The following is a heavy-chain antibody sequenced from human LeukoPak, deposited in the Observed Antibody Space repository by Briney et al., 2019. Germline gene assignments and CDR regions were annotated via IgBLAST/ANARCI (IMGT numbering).Heavy chain of an antibody. J-gene: IGHJ4*02. Sequence: SETLSLTCTVSGGSISSYYWSWIRQPPGEGREWIGYIYYSGSTNYNPSLKSRVTISVDTSKNQFSLKLSSVTAADTAVYYCAGRRDGYNRDYWGQGTLVTVSS. CDR1: GGSISSYY. V-gene: IGHV4-59*01. D-gene: IGHD5-24*01. CDR3: AGRRDGYNRDY. CDR2: IYYSGST.